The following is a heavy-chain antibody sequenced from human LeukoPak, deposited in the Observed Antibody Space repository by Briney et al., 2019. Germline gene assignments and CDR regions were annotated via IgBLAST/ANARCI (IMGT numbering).Heavy chain of an antibody. CDR2: ISWNSGSI. CDR1: GFTFDDYA. V-gene: IGHV3-9*01. Sequence: GGSLRLPCAASGFTFDDYAMHWVRQAPGKGLEWVSGISWNSGSIGYADSVKGRFTISRDNAKNSLYLQMNSLRAEDTALYYCAKDITTVTTYDALDIWGQGTMVTVSS. D-gene: IGHD4-17*01. J-gene: IGHJ3*02. CDR3: AKDITTVTTYDALDI.